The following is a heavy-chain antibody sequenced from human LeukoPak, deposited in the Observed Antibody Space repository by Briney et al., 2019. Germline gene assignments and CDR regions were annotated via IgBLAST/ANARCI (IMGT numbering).Heavy chain of an antibody. CDR1: GYTFTGYY. D-gene: IGHD6-19*01. J-gene: IGHJ4*02. Sequence: ASVKVSCKASGYTFTGYYMHWVRQAPGQGLEWMGWINPNSGGTNYAQKFQGRVTMTRDTSISTAYMELSRLRSDDTAVYYCARDPRRGYSSGWYGYWGQGTLVTVSS. CDR2: INPNSGGT. CDR3: ARDPRRGYSSGWYGY. V-gene: IGHV1-2*02.